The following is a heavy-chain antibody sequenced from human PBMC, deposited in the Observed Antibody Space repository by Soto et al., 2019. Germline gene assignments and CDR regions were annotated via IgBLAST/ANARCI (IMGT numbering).Heavy chain of an antibody. V-gene: IGHV1-2*02. CDR1: GSTHTIYF. Sequence: QVQLVQSGAEVKQPGASVRVSCKASGSTHTIYFIHWLRQAPGQGLEWMGWINSVSGGTNYAHKFQGRVTMTRDTSTTTAFMELSGLRSDGTAVYYCARGGSYYAHWGQGTLVTVSS. CDR3: ARGGSYYAH. J-gene: IGHJ4*02. D-gene: IGHD1-26*01. CDR2: INSVSGGT.